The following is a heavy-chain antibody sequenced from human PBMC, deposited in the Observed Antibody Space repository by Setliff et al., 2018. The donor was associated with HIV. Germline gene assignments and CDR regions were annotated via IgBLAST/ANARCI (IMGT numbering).Heavy chain of an antibody. Sequence: GGSLRLSCATSVFTFSPYAIHWVRQAPGMGLEWVAMIWADEITKFYADSVSGRFTISRDNYKNTLYLQMNSLRPEDTAVYYCARDSPLSHFDYWGQGILVTVSS. J-gene: IGHJ4*02. CDR2: IWADEITK. CDR3: ARDSPLSHFDY. V-gene: IGHV3-33*01. CDR1: VFTFSPYA.